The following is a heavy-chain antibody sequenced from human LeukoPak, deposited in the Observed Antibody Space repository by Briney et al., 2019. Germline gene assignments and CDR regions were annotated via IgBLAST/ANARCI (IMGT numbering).Heavy chain of an antibody. CDR3: AKGPVLRFLEWLSDDAFGI. CDR2: IKQDGSEK. CDR1: GFTFSSYW. D-gene: IGHD3-3*01. J-gene: IGHJ3*02. V-gene: IGHV3-7*01. Sequence: GGSLRLSCAASGFTFSSYWMSWVRQAPGKGLEWVANIKQDGSEKYYVDSVKGRFTISRDNSKNTLYLQMNSLRAEDTAVYYCAKGPVLRFLEWLSDDAFGIWGQGTMVTVSS.